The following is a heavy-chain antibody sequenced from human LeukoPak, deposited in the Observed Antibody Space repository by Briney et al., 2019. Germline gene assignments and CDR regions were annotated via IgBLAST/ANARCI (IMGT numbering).Heavy chain of an antibody. D-gene: IGHD3-10*01. J-gene: IGHJ4*02. Sequence: GASVKVSCKAPGYTFTSAYIHWVRQAPGQGLGWMGRINPGSGGTSYALNLQGRVTMTRDTSTSTVYMDLSSLSSEDTAVYYSCLAVGRDAYYGSGLEYWGQGTLITVSS. V-gene: IGHV1-46*04. CDR3: CLAVGRDAYYGSGLEY. CDR2: INPGSGGT. CDR1: GYTFTSAY.